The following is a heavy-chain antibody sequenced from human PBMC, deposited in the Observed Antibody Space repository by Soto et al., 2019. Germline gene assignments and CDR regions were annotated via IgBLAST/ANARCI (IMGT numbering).Heavy chain of an antibody. V-gene: IGHV4-34*01. J-gene: IGHJ4*02. CDR3: ARGRLSVVARPRGYYFDY. Sequence: PSETLSLTCAVSGESFSGSYWTWIRRPPGKGLEWIGEIYHSGKTNYNPSLESRVTFSVDTSKNHFSLNLTSVTAADTAVYYCARGRLSVVARPRGYYFDYWGQGTLVTVSS. CDR1: GESFSGSY. CDR2: IYHSGKT. D-gene: IGHD6-6*01.